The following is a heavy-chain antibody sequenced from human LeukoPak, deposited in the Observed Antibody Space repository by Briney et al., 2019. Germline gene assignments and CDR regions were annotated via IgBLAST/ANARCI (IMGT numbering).Heavy chain of an antibody. D-gene: IGHD6-13*01. CDR1: GDSMTSGDYF. Sequence: SETLSLTCTVSGDSMTSGDYFWGWIRQPPGKGLEWIGHISYSGNTYCSPSLKSPAAISVDTSKNQFSLQLRSVASADTAVYFCARGRHRAGSRWYGVFFDYWGQGTLVTVSS. V-gene: IGHV4-30-4*08. J-gene: IGHJ4*02. CDR3: ARGRHRAGSRWYGVFFDY. CDR2: ISYSGNT.